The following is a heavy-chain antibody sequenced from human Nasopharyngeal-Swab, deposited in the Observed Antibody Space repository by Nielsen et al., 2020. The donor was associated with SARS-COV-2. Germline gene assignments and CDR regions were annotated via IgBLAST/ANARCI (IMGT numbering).Heavy chain of an antibody. Sequence: SETLSLTCTVSGGSISSSSYYWGWIRQPPGKGLEWIGSIYYSGSTYYNPSLKSRVTISVDTSKNQFSLKLSSVTAADTAVYYCARDEYCSGGSCHSPNWFDPWGQGTLVTVSS. V-gene: IGHV4-39*02. CDR1: GGSISSSSYY. CDR3: ARDEYCSGGSCHSPNWFDP. J-gene: IGHJ5*02. D-gene: IGHD2-15*01. CDR2: IYYSGST.